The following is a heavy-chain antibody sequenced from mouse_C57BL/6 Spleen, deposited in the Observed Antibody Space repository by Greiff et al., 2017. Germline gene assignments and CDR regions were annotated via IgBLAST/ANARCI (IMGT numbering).Heavy chain of an antibody. CDR3: ARTGGYDGTVDWYFDV. Sequence: EVKLMESGPGLVKPSQSLSLTCSVTGYSITSGYYWNWIRQFPGNKLEWMGYISYDGSNNYNPSLKNRISITRDTSKNQFFLKLNSVTTEDTATYYCARTGGYDGTVDWYFDVWGTGTTVTVSS. CDR1: GYSITSGYY. J-gene: IGHJ1*03. V-gene: IGHV3-6*01. CDR2: ISYDGSN. D-gene: IGHD2-2*01.